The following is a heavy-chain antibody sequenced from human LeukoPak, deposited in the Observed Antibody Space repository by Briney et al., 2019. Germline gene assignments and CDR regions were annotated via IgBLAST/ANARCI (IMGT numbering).Heavy chain of an antibody. J-gene: IGHJ4*02. Sequence: PGGSLRLSCAASGFAFSSYDMHWVRHATGKGLEWVSAIGTAGDTYYPGSVKGRFTISRENAKNSLYLQMNSLRAGDTAVYYCARVTRGPAGRYFDYWGQGTLVTVSS. CDR2: IGTAGDT. D-gene: IGHD3-10*01. V-gene: IGHV3-13*01. CDR1: GFAFSSYD. CDR3: ARVTRGPAGRYFDY.